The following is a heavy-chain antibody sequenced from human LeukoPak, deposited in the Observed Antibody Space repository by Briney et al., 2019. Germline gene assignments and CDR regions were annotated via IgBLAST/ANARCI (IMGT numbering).Heavy chain of an antibody. J-gene: IGHJ4*02. CDR2: ILSDGSKE. V-gene: IGHV3-33*06. Sequence: GGSLRLSCAASGFTFSSYGMHWVRQAPGKGLEWVAVILSDGSKEFYTDSVEGRFTISRDNSKNTLYLQMNSLRAEDTAVYYCAKDLGGNSGPDYWGQGTLVTVSS. CDR3: AKDLGGNSGPDY. CDR1: GFTFSSYG. D-gene: IGHD4-23*01.